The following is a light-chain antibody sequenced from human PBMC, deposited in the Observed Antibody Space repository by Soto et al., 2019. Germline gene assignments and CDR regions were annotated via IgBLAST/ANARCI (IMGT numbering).Light chain of an antibody. CDR1: QSVSSN. CDR2: GAS. Sequence: EIVMTQSPSTLYVSPGERATLSCRASQSVSSNLAWYQQKPGQAPRLLIYGASTRATGIPARFSGSASGTDFTLTISSLQPDDFATYYCQHYNSYSEAFGQGTKVDIK. J-gene: IGKJ1*01. CDR3: QHYNSYSEA. V-gene: IGKV3-15*01.